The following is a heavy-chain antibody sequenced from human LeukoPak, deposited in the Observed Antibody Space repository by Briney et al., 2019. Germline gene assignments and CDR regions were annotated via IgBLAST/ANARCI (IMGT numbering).Heavy chain of an antibody. Sequence: GGSLRLPCAASGFTFSSYAMSWVRQAPGKGLEWVSALSGSGDDTYYADSVKGRFTISRDNSKNTLYLQMNSLRAEDTAVYYCTVQRGGDGYNTFDYWGQGTLVTVSS. V-gene: IGHV3-23*01. CDR3: TVQRGGDGYNTFDY. J-gene: IGHJ4*02. D-gene: IGHD5-24*01. CDR1: GFTFSSYA. CDR2: LSGSGDDT.